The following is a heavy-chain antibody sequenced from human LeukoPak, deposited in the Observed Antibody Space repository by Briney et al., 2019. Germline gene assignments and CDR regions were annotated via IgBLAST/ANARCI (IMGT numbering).Heavy chain of an antibody. J-gene: IGHJ6*02. CDR1: GGSISSYY. CDR2: IYYSGST. Sequence: SETLSLTCTVSGGSISSYYWSWIRQPPGKGLEWIGYIYYSGSTYYNPSLKSRVTISVDTSKNQFSLKLSSVTAADTAVYYCARVSSSSSNYYYYGMDVWGQGTTVTVSS. D-gene: IGHD6-6*01. V-gene: IGHV4-59*12. CDR3: ARVSSSSSNYYYYGMDV.